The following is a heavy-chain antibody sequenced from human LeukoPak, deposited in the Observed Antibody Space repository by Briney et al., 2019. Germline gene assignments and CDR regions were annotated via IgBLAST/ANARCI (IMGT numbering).Heavy chain of an antibody. Sequence: GGSQRLSCEASGFTFGSFAMYWVRQAPGKGLDWIAGIFGSGGSPHYADSVKGRFTISRDNSKNTVYLQINSLRAEDTAVYYCGKTTAGYSSGQKPAWPVDYWGQGTLVTVSS. CDR1: GFTFGSFA. CDR2: IFGSGGSP. CDR3: GKTTAGYSSGQKPAWPVDY. D-gene: IGHD5-18*01. J-gene: IGHJ4*02. V-gene: IGHV3-23*01.